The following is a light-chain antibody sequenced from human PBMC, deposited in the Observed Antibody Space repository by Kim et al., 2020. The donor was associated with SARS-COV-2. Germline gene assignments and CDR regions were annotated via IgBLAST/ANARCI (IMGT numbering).Light chain of an antibody. CDR2: WAS. CDR3: HQYYSLRT. V-gene: IGKV4-1*01. Sequence: RSTINCKSSQSVLSRSNKKNHLGWYQQKPGQPPRLLFSWASTRESGVPDRFSASGSGSDFTLTISNLQVEDVAVYYCHQYYSLRTFGQGTKVDIK. J-gene: IGKJ1*01. CDR1: QSVLSRSNKKNH.